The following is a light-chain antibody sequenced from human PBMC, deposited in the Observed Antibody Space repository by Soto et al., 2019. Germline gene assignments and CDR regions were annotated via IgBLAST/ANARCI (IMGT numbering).Light chain of an antibody. CDR1: QSVSSY. V-gene: IGKV3-11*01. J-gene: IGKJ1*01. CDR3: QQRSNWPRT. Sequence: EIVLTQSPATLSLSPGERATLSCRASQSVSSYLAWYQQKPGQAPRLLIYDASNRATGIPARFSGSGSGTDFTVTISSLAPEDFAVYYCQQRSNWPRTFGQGTKVDIK. CDR2: DAS.